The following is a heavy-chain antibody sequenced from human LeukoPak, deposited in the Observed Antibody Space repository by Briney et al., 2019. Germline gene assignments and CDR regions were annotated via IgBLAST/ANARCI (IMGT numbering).Heavy chain of an antibody. J-gene: IGHJ1*01. CDR2: ISAYNGNT. CDR3: ARPYYYDSSGHFFQH. Sequence: ASVKVSCKASGYTFTSYGISWVRQAPGQGLEWMGWISAYNGNTNYAQKLQGRVTMTTDTSTSTAYMELRSLRSDDTAVYYCARPYYYDSSGHFFQHWGQGTLVTVSS. D-gene: IGHD3-22*01. CDR1: GYTFTSYG. V-gene: IGHV1-18*01.